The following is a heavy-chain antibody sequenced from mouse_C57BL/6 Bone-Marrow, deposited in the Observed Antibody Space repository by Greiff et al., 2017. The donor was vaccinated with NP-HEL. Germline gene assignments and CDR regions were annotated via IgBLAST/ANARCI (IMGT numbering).Heavy chain of an antibody. J-gene: IGHJ2*01. Sequence: VQLQQPGAELVKPGASVKLSCKASGYTFTSYWMQWVKQRPGQGLEWIGEIDPSDSYTNYNQKFKGKATLTVDTSSSTAYMQLSSLTSEDSAVYYCSRESFYYYGSSFDYWGQGTTLTVSS. CDR2: IDPSDSYT. CDR3: SRESFYYYGSSFDY. V-gene: IGHV1-50*01. D-gene: IGHD1-1*01. CDR1: GYTFTSYW.